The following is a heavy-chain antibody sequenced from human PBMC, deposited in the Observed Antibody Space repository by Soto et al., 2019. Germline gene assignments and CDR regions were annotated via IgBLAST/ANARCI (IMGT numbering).Heavy chain of an antibody. J-gene: IGHJ5*02. CDR2: ISSSSSTI. CDR1: GFTFSSYS. Sequence: EVQLVESGGGLVQPGGSLRLSCAASGFTFSSYSMNWVRQAPGKGLEWVSYISSSSSTIYYADSVKGRFTISRDNAKNSLDLQMNGLRAEDTAVYYCAREGSSGWNGLNWFDPWGQGTLVTVSS. CDR3: AREGSSGWNGLNWFDP. D-gene: IGHD6-19*01. V-gene: IGHV3-48*01.